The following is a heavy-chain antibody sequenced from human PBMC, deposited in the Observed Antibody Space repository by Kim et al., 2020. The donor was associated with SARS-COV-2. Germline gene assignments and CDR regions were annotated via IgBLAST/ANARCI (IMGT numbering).Heavy chain of an antibody. V-gene: IGHV1-3*04. CDR2: MNTGTGNT. CDR3: ARGGGHSYGYDY. Sequence: ASVKVSCKASGYTFTSYAIHWLRQAPGQRPEWVGWMNTGTGNTKYSQRFQARVTISRDTSANIAFMELRSLRSEDTATYYCARGGGHSYGYDYWGQGTLVTVSS. D-gene: IGHD5-18*01. J-gene: IGHJ4*02. CDR1: GYTFTSYA.